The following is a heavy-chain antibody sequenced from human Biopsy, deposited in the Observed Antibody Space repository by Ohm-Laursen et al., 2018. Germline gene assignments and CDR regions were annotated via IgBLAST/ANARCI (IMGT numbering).Heavy chain of an antibody. CDR3: ARDFRAGSGFLRSNNHYCGMDV. CDR1: GGSTSSYY. Sequence: TLSLTCTVSGGSTSSYYWNWIRQPPGKGLEWIGFIYYTGTTNYNPSLKSRVTMSVGTSQNQFSLNLNSVTAADTAVYYCARDFRAGSGFLRSNNHYCGMDVWGQGTTVTASS. J-gene: IGHJ6*02. D-gene: IGHD5-24*01. V-gene: IGHV4-59*01. CDR2: IYYTGTT.